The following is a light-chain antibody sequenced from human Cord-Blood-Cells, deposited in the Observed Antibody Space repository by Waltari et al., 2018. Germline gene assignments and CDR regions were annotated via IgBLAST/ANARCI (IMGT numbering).Light chain of an antibody. CDR1: SPNIGAGYD. J-gene: IGLJ3*02. CDR3: QSYDSSLSGSV. Sequence: QSVLTQPPSVSGAPGQRVTISCTGRSPNIGAGYDVHWYQQLPGTAPNLILYGNSNRPSGVPDRFSGSKSRTSASLAITGLQAEDEADYYCQSYDSSLSGSVFGGGTKLTVL. V-gene: IGLV1-40*01. CDR2: GNS.